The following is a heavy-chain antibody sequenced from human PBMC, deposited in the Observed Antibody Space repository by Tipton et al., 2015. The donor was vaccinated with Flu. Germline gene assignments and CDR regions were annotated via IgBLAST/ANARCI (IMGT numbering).Heavy chain of an antibody. CDR2: IIPIFGTA. D-gene: IGHD6-19*01. V-gene: IGHV1-69*01. CDR1: GGTFSSYA. CDR3: AAARDQSSGWTVVYYGMDV. J-gene: IGHJ6*02. Sequence: QVQLVQSGAEVKKPGSSVKVSCKASGGTFSSYAISWVRQAPGQGLEWMGGIIPIFGTANYAQKFQGRVTITADESASTAYMELSSLRSEDTAVYYCAAARDQSSGWTVVYYGMDVWGQGTTVTVSS.